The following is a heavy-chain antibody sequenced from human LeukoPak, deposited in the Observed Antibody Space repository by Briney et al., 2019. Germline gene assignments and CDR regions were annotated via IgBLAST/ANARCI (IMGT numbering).Heavy chain of an antibody. CDR1: GYSISSGYY. J-gene: IGHJ4*02. CDR3: ARVALGCSWYYFDY. Sequence: PSETLSLTCTVSGYSISSGYYWGWIRQPPGKGLEWIGEINHSGSTNYKPSLKSRVTISVDKSKNQFSLKLSSVTAADTAVYYCARVALGCSWYYFDYWGQGTLVTVSS. CDR2: INHSGST. V-gene: IGHV4-38-2*02. D-gene: IGHD6-13*01.